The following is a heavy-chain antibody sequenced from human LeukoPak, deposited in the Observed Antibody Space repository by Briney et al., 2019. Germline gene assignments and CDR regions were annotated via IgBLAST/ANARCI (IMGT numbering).Heavy chain of an antibody. CDR3: ARGRVEMATMAWFDP. CDR2: INHSGST. CDR1: GGSISSSSYY. D-gene: IGHD5-24*01. Sequence: RTSETLSLTCTVSGGSISSSSYYWGWIRQPPGKGLEWIGEINHSGSTNYNPSLKSRVTISVDTSKNQFSLKLSSVTAADTAVYYCARGRVEMATMAWFDPWGQGTLVTVSS. V-gene: IGHV4-39*07. J-gene: IGHJ5*02.